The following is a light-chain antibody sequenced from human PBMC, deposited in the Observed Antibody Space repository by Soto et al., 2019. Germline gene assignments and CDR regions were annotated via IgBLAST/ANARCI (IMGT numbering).Light chain of an antibody. CDR3: QSFDRTCRV. Sequence: NFMLTQPRSVSESPGKTVIISCSRSSGSIDSNYVQWFQQRPGSAPTTVIFNDDQRPSGVPARFSGSIDSSSNSATLTISGLKTEDEADCYCQSFDRTCRVFGGGTKLTVL. CDR1: SGSIDSNY. V-gene: IGLV6-57*04. CDR2: NDD. J-gene: IGLJ3*02.